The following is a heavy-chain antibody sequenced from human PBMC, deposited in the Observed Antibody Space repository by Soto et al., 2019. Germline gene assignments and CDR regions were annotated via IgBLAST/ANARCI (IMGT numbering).Heavy chain of an antibody. CDR3: ARDVIMVGAGTYNWFDP. V-gene: IGHV4-31*03. CDR2: IYYSGST. J-gene: IGHJ5*02. D-gene: IGHD1-7*01. Sequence: QVQLQESGPGLVKPSQTLSLTCTVSGGSISSGGYYWSWIRQHPGKGLEWIGYIYYSGSTYYNPSLKSRVTISVDTSKNQFSLKLSSVTAADTAVYYCARDVIMVGAGTYNWFDPWGQGTLVTVSS. CDR1: GGSISSGGYY.